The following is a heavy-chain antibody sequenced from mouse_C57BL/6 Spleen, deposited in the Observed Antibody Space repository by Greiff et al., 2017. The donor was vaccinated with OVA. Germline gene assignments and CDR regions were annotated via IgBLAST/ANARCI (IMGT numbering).Heavy chain of an antibody. D-gene: IGHD1-1*01. J-gene: IGHJ1*03. CDR1: GFNIKDYY. CDR2: IDPEDGET. V-gene: IGHV14-2*01. CDR3: ARGDYYGSSYRYYDV. Sequence: VQLQQSGAELVKPGASVKLSCTASGFNIKDYYMHWVKQRTEQGLEWIGRIDPEDGETKYAPKFQGKATITADTSSNTAYLQISSLTSEDTAVNYWARGDYYGSSYRYYDVWGTGTTVTVSS.